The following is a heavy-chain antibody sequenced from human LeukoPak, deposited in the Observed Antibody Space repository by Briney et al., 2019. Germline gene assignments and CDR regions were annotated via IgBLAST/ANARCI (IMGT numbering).Heavy chain of an antibody. J-gene: IGHJ4*02. D-gene: IGHD5-18*01. CDR3: ARDGYSYGLPLDY. CDR2: ISSSSSYI. CDR1: GFTFSSYS. Sequence: PGGSLRLSCAASGFTFSSYSMNWIRQAPGKGLEWVSSISSSSSYIYYADSVKGRFTISRDNAKNSLYLQMNSLRAEDTAVYYCARDGYSYGLPLDYWGQGTLVTVSS. V-gene: IGHV3-21*01.